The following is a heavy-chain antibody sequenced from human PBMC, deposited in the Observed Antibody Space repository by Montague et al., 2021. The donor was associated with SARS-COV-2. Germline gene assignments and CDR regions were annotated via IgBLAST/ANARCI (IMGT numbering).Heavy chain of an antibody. D-gene: IGHD3-3*01. Sequence: SLRLSCAASGFTFSSYWMHWVRQAPGKGLVWVSRINSDGSSTSYADSVKGRFTISRDNAKNTLYPQMNSLRAEDTAVYYCARDRFWGVVPFDPWGQGTLVTVSS. CDR3: ARDRFWGVVPFDP. CDR2: INSDGSST. J-gene: IGHJ5*02. V-gene: IGHV3-74*01. CDR1: GFTFSSYW.